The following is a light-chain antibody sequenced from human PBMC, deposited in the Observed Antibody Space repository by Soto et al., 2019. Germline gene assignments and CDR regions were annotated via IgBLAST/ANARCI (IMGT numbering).Light chain of an antibody. Sequence: ETLMAQSPATLSVSPGERATLSCMASQSVNNNLAWYQQKLGRAPRVLIYGASTRATGIPARFSGSGSGTDFTLTISRLEPEDFEVYYCQQYGNSPFTFGGGTKVDIK. CDR1: QSVNNN. V-gene: IGKV3-15*01. CDR3: QQYGNSPFT. CDR2: GAS. J-gene: IGKJ4*01.